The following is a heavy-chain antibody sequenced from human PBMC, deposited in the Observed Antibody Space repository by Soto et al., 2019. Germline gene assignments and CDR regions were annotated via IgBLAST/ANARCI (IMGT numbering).Heavy chain of an antibody. CDR3: ARDALKVATLPDDY. J-gene: IGHJ4*02. V-gene: IGHV3-33*01. Sequence: LRLSCAASGFTFSSYGMHWVRQAPGKGLEWVAVIWYDGSNKYYADSVKGRFTISRDNSKNTLYLQMNSLRAEDTAVYYCARDALKVATLPDDYWGQGTLVTVSS. D-gene: IGHD5-12*01. CDR1: GFTFSSYG. CDR2: IWYDGSNK.